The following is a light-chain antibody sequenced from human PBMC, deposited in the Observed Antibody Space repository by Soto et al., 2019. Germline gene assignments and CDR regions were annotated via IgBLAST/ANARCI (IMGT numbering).Light chain of an antibody. Sequence: DIHVTQSPSSLSAALGDIVTITWRASQSISSYLNWSQPKPGKAPDLLIYDASRLAGGVPSRFSGSESGTEFTLTIGSLRPDDFATYFCQQYYNYSTFGQGTKVDI. CDR1: QSISSY. J-gene: IGKJ1*01. CDR2: DAS. V-gene: IGKV1-5*01. CDR3: QQYYNYST.